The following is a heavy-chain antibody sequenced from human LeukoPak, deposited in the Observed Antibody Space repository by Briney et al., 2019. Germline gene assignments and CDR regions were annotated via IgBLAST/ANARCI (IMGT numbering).Heavy chain of an antibody. Sequence: GGSLRLSCAASGFTFDDYAMSWVRQAPGKGLEWVSAISGSGGSTYYADSVKGRFTISRDNSKNTLYLQMNSLRAEDTALYYCAKGITSSSWYSQFDYWGQGTLVPVSS. V-gene: IGHV3-23*01. J-gene: IGHJ4*02. D-gene: IGHD6-13*01. CDR1: GFTFDDYA. CDR3: AKGITSSSWYSQFDY. CDR2: ISGSGGST.